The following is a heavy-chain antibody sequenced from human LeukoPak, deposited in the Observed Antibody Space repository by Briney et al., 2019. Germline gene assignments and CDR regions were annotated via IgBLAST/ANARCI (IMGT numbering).Heavy chain of an antibody. J-gene: IGHJ4*02. Sequence: QSGGSLRLSCAASGFTFSGYSINWVRQAPGKGLEWVAVISYDGSNKYYADSVKGRFTISRDNSKNTLYLQMNSLRAEDTAVYYCARDYVAVAGVIDYWGQGTLVTVSS. D-gene: IGHD6-19*01. CDR2: ISYDGSNK. CDR1: GFTFSGYS. CDR3: ARDYVAVAGVIDY. V-gene: IGHV3-30*03.